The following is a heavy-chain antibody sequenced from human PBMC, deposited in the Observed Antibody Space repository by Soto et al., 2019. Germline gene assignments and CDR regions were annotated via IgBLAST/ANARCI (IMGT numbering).Heavy chain of an antibody. CDR3: ARAPYSSSPSYYYYGMDV. CDR2: IYSGGST. D-gene: IGHD6-6*01. CDR1: GFRFSDYW. Sequence: GGSLRLSCASSGFRFSDYWMTWVRQAPGKGLEWVSVIYSGGSTYYADSVKGRFTISRDNSKNTLYLQMNSLRAEDTAVYYCARAPYSSSPSYYYYGMDVWGQGTTVTVSS. V-gene: IGHV3-53*01. J-gene: IGHJ6*02.